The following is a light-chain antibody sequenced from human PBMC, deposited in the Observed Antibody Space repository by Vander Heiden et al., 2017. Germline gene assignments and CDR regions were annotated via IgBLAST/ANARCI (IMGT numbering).Light chain of an antibody. CDR1: QSLSSG. J-gene: IGKJ1*01. Sequence: DIQMTQSPSTLSASVGDRVTITCRASQSLSSGLAWYQQKPGKAPKLLIYDGSSLESGGPSRLSGSGSGTEFTLTISSLQPDDFATYYCQQYNSYSPTTFGQGTKVEIK. CDR2: DGS. V-gene: IGKV1-5*01. CDR3: QQYNSYSPTT.